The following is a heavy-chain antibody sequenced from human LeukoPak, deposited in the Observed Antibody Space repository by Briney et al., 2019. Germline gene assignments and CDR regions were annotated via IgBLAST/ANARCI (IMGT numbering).Heavy chain of an antibody. CDR3: ARDPTTIVSVPYYFDD. J-gene: IGHJ4*02. V-gene: IGHV4-34*01. D-gene: IGHD2/OR15-2a*01. CDR1: GRSIIGYH. CDR2: INHSGSA. Sequence: PSETLSLTCCLFGRSIIGYHWNWIRQSPGKGLEWIGEINHSGSANYNPSFKSRVTISLDTSKNQFSLELRSVTAADTAVYYCARDPTTIVSVPYYFDDWGQGTLVTVSS.